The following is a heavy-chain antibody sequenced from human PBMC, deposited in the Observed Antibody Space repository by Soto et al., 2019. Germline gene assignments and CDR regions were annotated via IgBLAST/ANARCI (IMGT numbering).Heavy chain of an antibody. CDR1: GFTFSSYA. Sequence: EVQLLESGGGSVQPGGSLRLSCAASGFTFSSYAMHWVRRPPGKGLEWVSSISGSGGTAYYADSVKGRFSISRDSLVNTLYLQMNSLRAEDTAVYYFAKGRGQNWIFDYWGQGTLVSVSP. J-gene: IGHJ4*02. D-gene: IGHD1-1*01. CDR2: ISGSGGTA. CDR3: AKGRGQNWIFDY. V-gene: IGHV3-23*01.